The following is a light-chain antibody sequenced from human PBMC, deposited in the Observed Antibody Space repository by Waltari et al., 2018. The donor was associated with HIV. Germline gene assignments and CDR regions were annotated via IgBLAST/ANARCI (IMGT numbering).Light chain of an antibody. J-gene: IGKJ2*01. V-gene: IGKV4-1*01. CDR1: QSILHNSNDKYY. CDR2: WAS. Sequence: DIVMTQSPDSLTVSLGERATIHCKSSQSILHNSNDKYYLTWYHQKPGQPPRLLIYWASTRESGVPDRFSGSASGTNFTLTINSLQAEDVAVYYCQQYYSTPYTFGQGTKVEIK. CDR3: QQYYSTPYT.